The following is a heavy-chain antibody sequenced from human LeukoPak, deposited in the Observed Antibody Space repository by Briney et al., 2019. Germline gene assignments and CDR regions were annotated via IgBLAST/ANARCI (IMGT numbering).Heavy chain of an antibody. CDR3: ARGSMGYFDY. CDR1: GFTFSSYA. D-gene: IGHD6-6*01. V-gene: IGHV3-30*04. CDR2: ISYDGSNK. J-gene: IGHJ4*02. Sequence: GGSLRLSYAASGFTFSSYAMHWVRQAPGKGLEWVAVISYDGSNKYYADSVKGRFTISRDNSKNTLYLQMNSLRAEDTAVYYCARGSMGYFDYWGQGTLVTVSS.